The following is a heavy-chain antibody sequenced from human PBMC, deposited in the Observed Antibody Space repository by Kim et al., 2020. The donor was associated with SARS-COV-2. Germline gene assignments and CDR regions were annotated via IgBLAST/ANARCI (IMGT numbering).Heavy chain of an antibody. CDR1: GFTFSSYW. CDR2: INSDGSST. V-gene: IGHV3-74*01. Sequence: GGSLRLSCAASGFTFSSYWMHWVRQAPGKGLVWVSRINSDGSSTSYADSVKGRFTISRDNAKNTLYLQMNSLRAEDTAVYYCARVGWDDFDWSHRYYYGMDVWGQGTTVTVSS. D-gene: IGHD3-9*01. J-gene: IGHJ6*02. CDR3: ARVGWDDFDWSHRYYYGMDV.